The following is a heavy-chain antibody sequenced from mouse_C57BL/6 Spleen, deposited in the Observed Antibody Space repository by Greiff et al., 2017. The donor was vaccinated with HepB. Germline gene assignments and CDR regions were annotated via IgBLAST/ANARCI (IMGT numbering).Heavy chain of an antibody. D-gene: IGHD2-4*01. CDR3: VRPLYYDYDVWYFDV. Sequence: EVHLVESGGGLVQPKGSLKLSCAASGFSFNTYAMNWVRQAPGKGLEWVARIRSKSNNYATYYADSVKDRFTISRDDSESMLYLQMNNLKTEDTAMYYCVRPLYYDYDVWYFDVWGTGTTVTVSS. J-gene: IGHJ1*03. V-gene: IGHV10-1*01. CDR1: GFSFNTYA. CDR2: IRSKSNNYAT.